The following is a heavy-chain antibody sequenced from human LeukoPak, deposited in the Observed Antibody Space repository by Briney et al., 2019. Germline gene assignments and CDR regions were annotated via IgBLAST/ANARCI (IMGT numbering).Heavy chain of an antibody. V-gene: IGHV4-59*08. D-gene: IGHD1-14*01. CDR1: GASISPYY. CDR2: IYSSGST. Sequence: PSETLSLTCTVSGASISPYYWPWIRQPPGKGLEWIGYIYSSGSTSYNPSLKSRVTISLDTSNNQFSLRLSSVTAADTAVYYCARLPGTGRFDPWGQGTLVTVSS. CDR3: ARLPGTGRFDP. J-gene: IGHJ5*02.